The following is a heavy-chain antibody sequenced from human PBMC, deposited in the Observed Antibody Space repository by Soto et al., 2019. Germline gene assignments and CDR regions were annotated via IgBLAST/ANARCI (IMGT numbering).Heavy chain of an antibody. CDR1: GYTFTSYA. CDR3: ARVDVREGGMDV. J-gene: IGHJ6*02. CDR2: INAGNGNT. Sequence: GASVKVSCKASGYTFTSYAMHWVRQAPGQRLEWMGWINAGNGNTKYSQKFQGRVTITRDTSASTAYMELSSLRSEDTAVYYCARVDVREGGMDVWGQGTTVTVSS. V-gene: IGHV1-3*01.